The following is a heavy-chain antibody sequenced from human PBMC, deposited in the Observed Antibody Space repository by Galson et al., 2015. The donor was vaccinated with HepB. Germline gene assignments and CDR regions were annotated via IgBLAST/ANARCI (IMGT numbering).Heavy chain of an antibody. D-gene: IGHD3-10*01. CDR3: ARQEGYYYGSGSYPRYYFDY. CDR1: GGSISSYY. CDR2: IYYSGST. V-gene: IGHV4-59*08. J-gene: IGHJ4*02. Sequence: ETLSLTCTVSGGSISSYYWSWIRQPPGKGLEWIGYIYYSGSTNYNPSLKSRVTISVDTSKNQFSLKLSSVTAADTAVYYCARQEGYYYGSGSYPRYYFDYWGQGTLVTVSS.